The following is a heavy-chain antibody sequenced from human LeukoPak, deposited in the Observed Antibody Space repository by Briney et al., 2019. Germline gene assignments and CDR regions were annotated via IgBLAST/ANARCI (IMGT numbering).Heavy chain of an antibody. CDR1: GFTVSSNY. J-gene: IGHJ4*02. CDR2: IYSGGST. V-gene: IGHV3-66*01. Sequence: GGSLRLSCAASGFTVSSNYMSWVRQAPGKGLEWVSVIYSGGSTYYADSVKGRFTISRDNSKNTLYLQMNSLRAEDTAVYYCARVSPGYYDSSGYFDYWGQGTLVTVSS. CDR3: ARVSPGYYDSSGYFDY. D-gene: IGHD3-22*01.